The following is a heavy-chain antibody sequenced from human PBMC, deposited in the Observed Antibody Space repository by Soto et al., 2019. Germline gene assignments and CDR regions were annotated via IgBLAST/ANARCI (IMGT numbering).Heavy chain of an antibody. Sequence: ASVKVCCQASRYTFTIYGISWERRDPGQGLEWMGWISAYNGNTNYAQKLQGRVTMTTDTSTSTAYMELRSLRSDDTAVYYCARDRVPAAVEYYYYYYMDVWGKGTTVTVS. D-gene: IGHD2-2*01. V-gene: IGHV1-18*01. CDR1: RYTFTIYG. CDR2: ISAYNGNT. J-gene: IGHJ6*03. CDR3: ARDRVPAAVEYYYYYYMDV.